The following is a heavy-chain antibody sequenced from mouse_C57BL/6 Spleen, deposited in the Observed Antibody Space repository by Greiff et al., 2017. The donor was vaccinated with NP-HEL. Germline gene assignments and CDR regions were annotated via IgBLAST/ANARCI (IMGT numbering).Heavy chain of an antibody. CDR1: GYTFTSYW. V-gene: IGHV1-61*01. J-gene: IGHJ2*01. Sequence: QVQLQQPGAELVRPGSSVKLSCKASGYTFTSYWMDWVKQRPGQGLEWIGNIYPSDSATHYNQKFKDKATLTVDKSSSTAYMQLSGLTSEDSAVYYCARGYFDYWGQGTTLTVSS. CDR3: ARGYFDY. CDR2: IYPSDSAT.